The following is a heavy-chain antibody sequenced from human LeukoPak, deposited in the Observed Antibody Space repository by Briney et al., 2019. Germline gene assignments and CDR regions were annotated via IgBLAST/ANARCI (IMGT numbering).Heavy chain of an antibody. V-gene: IGHV4-30-2*01. CDR2: IYHSGST. CDR3: ARGPVGATTVAFDI. CDR1: GGSISSGGYY. Sequence: PSETLSLTCTVSGGSISSGGYYWSWIRQPPGKGLEWIGYIYHSGSTYYNPSLKSRVTISVDRSKNQFSLKLSSVTAADTAVYYCARGPVGATTVAFDIWGQGTMVTVSS. D-gene: IGHD1-26*01. J-gene: IGHJ3*02.